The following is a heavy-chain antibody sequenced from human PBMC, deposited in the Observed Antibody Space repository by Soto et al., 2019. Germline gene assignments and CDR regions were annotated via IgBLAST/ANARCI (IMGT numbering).Heavy chain of an antibody. CDR1: GYTFTSYG. J-gene: IGHJ4*02. CDR2: ISAYNGNT. D-gene: IGHD6-19*01. Sequence: ASVKVSCKASGYTFTSYGISWVRQAPGQGLEWMGWISAYNGNTNYAQKLQGRVTMTTDTSTSTAYMGLRSLRSDDTAVYYCARDLSTQWLVLNYFDYWGQGTLVTVSS. CDR3: ARDLSTQWLVLNYFDY. V-gene: IGHV1-18*01.